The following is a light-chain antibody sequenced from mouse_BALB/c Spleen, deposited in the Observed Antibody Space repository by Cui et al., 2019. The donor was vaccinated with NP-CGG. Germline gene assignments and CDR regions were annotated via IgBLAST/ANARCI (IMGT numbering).Light chain of an antibody. J-gene: IGLJ3*01. CDR2: GTN. Sequence: QAVVTQESALTPSPGETVTLTCRSSTGAVTTNNYANWVQEKPDHLFTGLIGGTNNRAPGVPARFSGSLIGDKAALTITGAQTEDEAIYFCALWYSNHWIFGSGTKVTVL. CDR3: ALWYSNHWI. V-gene: IGLV1*01. CDR1: TGAVTTNNY.